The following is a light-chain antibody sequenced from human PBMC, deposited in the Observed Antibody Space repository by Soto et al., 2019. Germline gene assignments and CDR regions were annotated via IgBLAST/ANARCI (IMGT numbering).Light chain of an antibody. J-gene: IGKJ1*01. CDR2: GAS. CDR3: QQYNNWPRT. V-gene: IGKV3-15*01. CDR1: QSVNNN. Sequence: EIVMTQSPVTLSVSPGERATLSCRASQSVNNNLAWFQQRPGQAPRLLIYGASTRATGIPARFSGSGSGTEFTLTISSLQSEDFAVYHCQQYNNWPRTFRQGTKVDIK.